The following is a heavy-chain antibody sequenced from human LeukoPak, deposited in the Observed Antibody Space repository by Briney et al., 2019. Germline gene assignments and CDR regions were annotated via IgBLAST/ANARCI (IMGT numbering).Heavy chain of an antibody. J-gene: IGHJ6*02. CDR1: GGTFSSYA. CDR3: ASPTYCSSTSCPYHYYYYYGMDV. D-gene: IGHD2-2*01. CDR2: IIPIFGTA. Sequence: GASVKVSCKASGGTFSSYAISWVRQAPGQGLEWMGGIIPIFGTANYAQKFQGRVTITADESTSTAYMALSSLRSEDTAVYYCASPTYCSSTSCPYHYYYYYGMDVWGQGTTVTVSS. V-gene: IGHV1-69*13.